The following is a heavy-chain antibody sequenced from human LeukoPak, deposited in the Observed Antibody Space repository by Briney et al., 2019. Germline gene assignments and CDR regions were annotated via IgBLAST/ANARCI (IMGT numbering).Heavy chain of an antibody. Sequence: SETLSLTCSASGGSISSYYWSWIRQPPGKGLEWIGYIYYSGTTNYKPSLKSRVTISVDTSKNQFSLKLSSVTAADTAVYYCARLKYYYDSSGYRAEYFQHWGQGTLVTVSS. D-gene: IGHD3-22*01. CDR1: GGSISSYY. CDR3: ARLKYYYDSSGYRAEYFQH. J-gene: IGHJ1*01. CDR2: IYYSGTT. V-gene: IGHV4-59*01.